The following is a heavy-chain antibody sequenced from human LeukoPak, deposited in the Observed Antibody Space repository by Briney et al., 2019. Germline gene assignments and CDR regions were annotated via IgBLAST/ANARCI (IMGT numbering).Heavy chain of an antibody. CDR1: GFTFSSYG. V-gene: IGHV3-33*01. J-gene: IGHJ6*02. CDR3: ASGHPWPYCTNGVCTRVPSAYYYYYGMDV. D-gene: IGHD2-8*01. Sequence: GRSLRLSCAASGFTFSSYGMHWVRQDPGKGLEWVAVIWYDGSNKYYADSVKGRFTISRDNSKNTLYLQKNSLRAEDTAVYYCASGHPWPYCTNGVCTRVPSAYYYYYGMDVWGQGTTVTVSS. CDR2: IWYDGSNK.